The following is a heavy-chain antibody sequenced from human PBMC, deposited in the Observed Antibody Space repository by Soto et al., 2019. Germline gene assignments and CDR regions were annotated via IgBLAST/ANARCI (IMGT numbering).Heavy chain of an antibody. V-gene: IGHV4-4*02. Sequence: PSETLSLTCAVSGGSIGSSHWWTWVRQPPGKGLDWIGEIFHSGSTNYNPSLRSRVTISLDKSRNHFSLTLRSVTAADTAVYYCARSPSSSWFGGGAFDIWGQGTMVTVSS. CDR2: IFHSGST. D-gene: IGHD6-13*01. J-gene: IGHJ3*02. CDR3: ARSPSSSWFGGGAFDI. CDR1: GGSIGSSHW.